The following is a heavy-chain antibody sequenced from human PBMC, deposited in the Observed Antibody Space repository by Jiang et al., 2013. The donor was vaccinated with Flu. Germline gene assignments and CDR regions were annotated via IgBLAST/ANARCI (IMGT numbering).Heavy chain of an antibody. CDR1: GYSISSGYY. CDR2: IYHSGST. Sequence: GSGLVKPSETLSLTCTVSGYSISSGYYWGWIRQPPGKGLEWIGSIYHSGSTYYNPSLKSRVTISVDTSKNQFSLKLSSVTAADTAVYYCARHCIAVAGTGTWEYYFDYWGQGTLVTVSS. D-gene: IGHD6-19*01. CDR3: ARHCIAVAGTGTWEYYFDY. V-gene: IGHV4-38-2*02. J-gene: IGHJ4*02.